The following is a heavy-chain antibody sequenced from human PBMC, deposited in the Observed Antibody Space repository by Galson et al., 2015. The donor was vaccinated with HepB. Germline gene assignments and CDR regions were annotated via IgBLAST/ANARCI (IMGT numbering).Heavy chain of an antibody. Sequence: SVKVSCKASGGTFSSYAISWVRQAPGQGLEWMGGIIPIFGTANYAQKFQGRVTITADESTSTAYMELSSLRSEDTAVYYCARRRLEAYYYDSSGYYPLDYWGQGTLVTVSS. CDR2: IIPIFGTA. CDR1: GGTFSSYA. V-gene: IGHV1-69*13. CDR3: ARRRLEAYYYDSSGYYPLDY. J-gene: IGHJ4*02. D-gene: IGHD3-22*01.